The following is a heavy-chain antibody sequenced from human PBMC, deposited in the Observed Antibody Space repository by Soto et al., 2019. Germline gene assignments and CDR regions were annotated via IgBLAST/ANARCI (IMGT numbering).Heavy chain of an antibody. J-gene: IGHJ4*02. V-gene: IGHV1-18*01. D-gene: IGHD1-26*01. CDR1: GYTFSSYG. Sequence: QVQLVQSGAEVKKPGASVKVSCKASGYTFSSYGISWVRQAPGQGLEWMGWIRAYNGNTNYAQKLQGRVTMTTDTPTSTAYIELRSQRTADTAVYYCARDSATFDRWGQGTLVTVSS. CDR3: ARDSATFDR. CDR2: IRAYNGNT.